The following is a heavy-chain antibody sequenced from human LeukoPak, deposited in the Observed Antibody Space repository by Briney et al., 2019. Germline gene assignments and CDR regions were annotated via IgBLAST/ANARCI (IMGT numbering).Heavy chain of an antibody. V-gene: IGHV4-39*07. Sequence: TSETLSLTCAVFGVSLPSNTSYWAWVRQTPGKGLEWVATISSRGDSYYNPSLQSRISISVDTSMNRFSLQLTSATAADTGFYFCARERWSRRSYFVTWAPGILVTVSS. J-gene: IGHJ5*02. D-gene: IGHD5-24*01. CDR1: GVSLPSNTSY. CDR2: ISSRGDS. CDR3: ARERWSRRSYFVT.